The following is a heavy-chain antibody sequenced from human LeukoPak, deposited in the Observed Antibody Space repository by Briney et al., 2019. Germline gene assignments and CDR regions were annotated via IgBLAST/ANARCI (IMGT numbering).Heavy chain of an antibody. V-gene: IGHV3-48*04. D-gene: IGHD2-15*01. CDR1: GFTFSSYW. CDR2: ISSSGTTI. CDR3: ARCSGSSLDFDY. J-gene: IGHJ4*02. Sequence: GGSLRLSCAASGFTFSSYWMSWVRQAPGKGLEWVSYISSSGTTIYYADSVKGRFTISRDNAKNSLYLQMNSLRAEDTAVYYCARCSGSSLDFDYWGQGTLVTVSS.